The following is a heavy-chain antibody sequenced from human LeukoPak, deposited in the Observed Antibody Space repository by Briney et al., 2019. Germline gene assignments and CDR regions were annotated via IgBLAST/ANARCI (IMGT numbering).Heavy chain of an antibody. Sequence: GASVKVSCKASGYTFTSYGISWVRQAPGQGLEWMGWISAYNGNTNYAQKFQGRVTMTRDTSISTAYMELSRLRSDDTAVYYCARAVAGTPRNWYFDLWGRGTLVTVSS. J-gene: IGHJ2*01. V-gene: IGHV1-18*01. D-gene: IGHD6-19*01. CDR2: ISAYNGNT. CDR3: ARAVAGTPRNWYFDL. CDR1: GYTFTSYG.